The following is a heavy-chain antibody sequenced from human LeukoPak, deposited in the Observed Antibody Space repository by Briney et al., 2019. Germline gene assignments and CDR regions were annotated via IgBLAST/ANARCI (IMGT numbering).Heavy chain of an antibody. CDR1: GGSISSYY. V-gene: IGHV4-59*01. J-gene: IGHJ3*02. D-gene: IGHD2-15*01. CDR2: IYYSGST. CDR3: ARGDRYCSGGSCYSAFDI. Sequence: SETLSLTCTVSGGSISSYYWSWIRQPPGKGLEWIGYIYYSGSTNYNPSLKSRVTISVDMSKNQFSLKLSSVTAADTAVYYCARGDRYCSGGSCYSAFDIWGQGTMVTVSS.